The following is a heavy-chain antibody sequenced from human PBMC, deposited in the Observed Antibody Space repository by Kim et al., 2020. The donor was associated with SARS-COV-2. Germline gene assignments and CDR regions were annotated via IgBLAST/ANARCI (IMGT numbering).Heavy chain of an antibody. CDR3: ARVAPHYYGSGSYDIDY. CDR2: ISSSGSTI. V-gene: IGHV3-48*04. D-gene: IGHD3-10*01. Sequence: GGSLRLSCAASGFTFSSYSMNWVRQAPGKGLEWVSDISSSGSTIYYADSVKGRFTISRDNTKNSLYLQMNSLRAEDTAVYYCARVAPHYYGSGSYDIDYWGQRTLVTVSS. CDR1: GFTFSSYS. J-gene: IGHJ4*02.